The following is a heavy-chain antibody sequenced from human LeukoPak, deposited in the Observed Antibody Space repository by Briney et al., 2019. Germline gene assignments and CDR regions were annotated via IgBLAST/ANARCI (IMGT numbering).Heavy chain of an antibody. CDR1: GYTFITYY. CDR3: ARGSISSAHSGYGDAFDI. D-gene: IGHD5-12*01. Sequence: ASVKVSCKASGYTFITYYIHWVRQAPGLRPEGRGIMNPYGGRTTYAQKFQGRLTVTSDTSTSTAYLDLSSLTSEDTAVYYCARGSISSAHSGYGDAFDIWGQGTMVTVSS. CDR2: MNPYGGRT. J-gene: IGHJ3*02. V-gene: IGHV1-46*03.